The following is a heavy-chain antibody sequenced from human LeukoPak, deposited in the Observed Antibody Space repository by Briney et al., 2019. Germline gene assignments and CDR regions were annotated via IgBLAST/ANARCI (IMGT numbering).Heavy chain of an antibody. V-gene: IGHV1-46*01. CDR3: ARSSAYYNEADI. J-gene: IGHJ3*02. CDR1: VYSFTSYY. CDR2: INPSGGST. Sequence: GASVNVSCKTSVYSFTSYYIHWVRQAPGQGLEGMGIINPSGGSTTYAQKFQGRLTMASDTSTSTVYIELSSLSSEDTAMYYCARSSAYYNEADIWGQGTMVTVSS. D-gene: IGHD1-26*01.